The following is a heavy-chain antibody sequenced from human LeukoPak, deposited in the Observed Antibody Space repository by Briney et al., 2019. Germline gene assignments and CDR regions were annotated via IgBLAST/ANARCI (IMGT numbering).Heavy chain of an antibody. CDR3: ARGRYCNADICSGGDAFDI. V-gene: IGHV4-4*07. D-gene: IGHD2/OR15-2a*01. CDR1: VGSTNNY. J-gene: IGHJ3*02. Sequence: SETLSLTCTVSVGSTNNYWSWIRQPAGKGLEWIGRIYSRGSTNYTPPLKSRVTMSVDTSKNQISLKLSSVTAADTAVYYCARGRYCNADICSGGDAFDIWGQGTMVSVSS. CDR2: IYSRGST.